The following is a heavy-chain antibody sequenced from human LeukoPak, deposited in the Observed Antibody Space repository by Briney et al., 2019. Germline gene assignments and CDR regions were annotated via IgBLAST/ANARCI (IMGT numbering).Heavy chain of an antibody. D-gene: IGHD5-24*01. Sequence: PGRSLRLSCAASGFTFSSYGMHWVRQAPGKGLEWVAVISYDGSNKYYADSVKGRFTISRDNSKNTLYLQMNSLRAEDTAVYYCAKLEFGDGYNFFGVPAFDYWGQGTLVTVSS. CDR3: AKLEFGDGYNFFGVPAFDY. CDR1: GFTFSSYG. V-gene: IGHV3-30*18. J-gene: IGHJ4*02. CDR2: ISYDGSNK.